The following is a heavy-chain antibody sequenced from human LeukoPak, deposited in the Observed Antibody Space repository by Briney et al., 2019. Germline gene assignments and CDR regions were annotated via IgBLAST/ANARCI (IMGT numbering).Heavy chain of an antibody. Sequence: ASVTVSCKASGYTFTGYYMHWVRQAPGQGLEWMGWISAYNGNTNYAQKLQGRVTMTSDTSTSTAYMELRSLRSDDTAVYYCARGVAYNWKQTSDAFDIWGQGTMVTVSS. V-gene: IGHV1-18*04. CDR1: GYTFTGYY. CDR2: ISAYNGNT. D-gene: IGHD1-20*01. J-gene: IGHJ3*02. CDR3: ARGVAYNWKQTSDAFDI.